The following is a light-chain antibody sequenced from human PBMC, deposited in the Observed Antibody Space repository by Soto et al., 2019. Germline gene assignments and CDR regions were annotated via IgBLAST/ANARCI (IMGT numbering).Light chain of an antibody. V-gene: IGKV1-39*01. CDR3: QQGFNTPIT. CDR2: GAS. Sequence: DIQMTQSPPSLSASVGDRVTITCRASQSISGSLNWYQQQPGKPPKLLIFGASRLHSGVPSRFSGGGSGTDFTLTISSLQPEDFATYYCQQGFNTPITFGQGTRLEIK. CDR1: QSISGS. J-gene: IGKJ5*01.